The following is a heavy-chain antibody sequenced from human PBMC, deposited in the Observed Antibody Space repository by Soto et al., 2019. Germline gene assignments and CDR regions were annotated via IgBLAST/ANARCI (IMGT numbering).Heavy chain of an antibody. CDR1: GFTFSSYA. J-gene: IGHJ4*02. D-gene: IGHD3-22*01. Sequence: RLSCAASGFTFSSYAMSWVRQAPGKGLEWVSAISGSGGSTYYADSVKGRFTISRDNSKNTLYLQMNSLRAEDTAVYYCAKDMYASSGYYHYWGQGTLVTVSS. CDR2: ISGSGGST. V-gene: IGHV3-23*01. CDR3: AKDMYASSGYYHY.